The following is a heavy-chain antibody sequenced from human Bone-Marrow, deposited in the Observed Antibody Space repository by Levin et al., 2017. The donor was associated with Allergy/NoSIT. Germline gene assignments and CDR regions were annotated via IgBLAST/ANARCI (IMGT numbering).Heavy chain of an antibody. V-gene: IGHV3-9*01. CDR3: VKGISGSYSSGYFDS. D-gene: IGHD1-26*01. CDR2: ISWGGDSL. CDR1: GFKFPDFA. J-gene: IGHJ4*02. Sequence: GGSLRLSCAASGFKFPDFAVHWVRQAPGKGLEWVSGISWGGDSLGYADSVEGRFTISRDNGKNSLYLQMNSLREEDTALYYCVKGISGSYSSGYFDSWGQGPLVTVSS.